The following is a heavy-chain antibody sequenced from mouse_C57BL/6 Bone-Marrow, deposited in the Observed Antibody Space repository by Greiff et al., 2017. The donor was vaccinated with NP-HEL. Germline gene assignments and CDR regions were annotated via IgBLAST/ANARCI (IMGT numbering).Heavy chain of an antibody. CDR2: IDPSDSYT. D-gene: IGHD1-1*01. V-gene: IGHV1-69*01. J-gene: IGHJ3*01. CDR1: GYTFTSYW. CDR3: ARRVDGSSPFAY. Sequence: QVQLQQPGAELVMPGASVKLSCKASGYTFTSYWMHWVKQRPGQGLEWIGEIDPSDSYTNYNQKFKGKSTLTVDKSSSTAYMQLSSLTSEDSAVYYCARRVDGSSPFAYWGQGTLVTVSA.